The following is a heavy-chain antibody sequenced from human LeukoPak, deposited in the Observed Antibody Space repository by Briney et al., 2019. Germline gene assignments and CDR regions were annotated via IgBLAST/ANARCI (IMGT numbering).Heavy chain of an antibody. V-gene: IGHV5-51*01. CDR2: IYPGDSDT. CDR3: ARHRGAFDY. J-gene: IGHJ4*02. D-gene: IGHD3-10*01. CDR1: GYTFTSYG. Sequence: KVSCKASGYTFTSYGISWVRRMPGKGLEWMGIIYPGDSDTRYSPSFQGQVTISADKSISTAYLQWSSLKASDTAMYYCARHRGAFDYWGQGTLVTVSS.